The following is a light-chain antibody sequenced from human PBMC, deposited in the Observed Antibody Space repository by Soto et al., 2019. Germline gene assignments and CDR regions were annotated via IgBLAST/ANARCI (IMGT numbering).Light chain of an antibody. V-gene: IGKV1-5*03. CDR2: KAS. Sequence: IQLTQSPSTLSGSVGDRVTITCRASQTIXSWFGWYQEKPGKAPKLRXDKASTLTRGGPSRLSGSGSGTEFTLTISSLQPDYFATYYFQHYNSYSEAFGQGTKVDIK. CDR1: QTIXSW. CDR3: QHYNSYSEA. J-gene: IGKJ1*01.